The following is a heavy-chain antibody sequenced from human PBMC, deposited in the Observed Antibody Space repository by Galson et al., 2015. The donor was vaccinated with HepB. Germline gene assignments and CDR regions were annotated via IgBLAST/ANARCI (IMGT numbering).Heavy chain of an antibody. V-gene: IGHV1-18*01. CDR3: ARDSPTGFGDYGFDP. J-gene: IGHJ5*02. CDR1: GYTFTSYG. D-gene: IGHD4-17*01. Sequence: SVKVSCKASGYTFTSYGISWVRQAPGQGLKWMGWISGYNGNTNYAQKLQGRVTMTRDTSTSTAYMELRRLRSDDTAVYYCARDSPTGFGDYGFDPWGQGTLVTVSS. CDR2: ISGYNGNT.